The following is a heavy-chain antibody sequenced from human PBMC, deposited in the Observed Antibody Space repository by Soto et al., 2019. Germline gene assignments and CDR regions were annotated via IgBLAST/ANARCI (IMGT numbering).Heavy chain of an antibody. CDR1: GFSFSSYA. J-gene: IGHJ4*02. CDR3: AKGSIEYSASFDN. D-gene: IGHD4-4*01. V-gene: IGHV3-23*01. Sequence: DVQLLESGGGLVQPGGSLRLSCAASGFSFSSYAMVWVRQAPGKGLEWVSVISARGGSSYFADSVKGRFTISRDNSKNVLSLEINSLRAEDTAIYFCAKGSIEYSASFDNWGQGTLVLVSS. CDR2: ISARGGSS.